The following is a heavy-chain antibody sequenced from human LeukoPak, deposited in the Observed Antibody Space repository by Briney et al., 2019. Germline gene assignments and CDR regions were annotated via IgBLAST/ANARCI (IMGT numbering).Heavy chain of an antibody. CDR3: ARVRGSSSWYWFDP. V-gene: IGHV4-34*01. CDR1: GGSFRGYY. D-gene: IGHD6-13*01. Sequence: SETLSLTCAVYGGSFRGYYWSWIRQPPGKGLEWIGEINHSGSTNYNPSLKSRVTISVDTSKNQFSLKLSSVTAADTAVYYCARVRGSSSWYWFDPWGQGTLVTVSS. J-gene: IGHJ5*02. CDR2: INHSGST.